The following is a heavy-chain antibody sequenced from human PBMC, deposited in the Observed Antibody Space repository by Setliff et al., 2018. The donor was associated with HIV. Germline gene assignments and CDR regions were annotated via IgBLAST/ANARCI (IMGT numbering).Heavy chain of an antibody. D-gene: IGHD6-19*01. V-gene: IGHV3-30-3*01. CDR2: ISYDGTYK. CDR3: ARGGWYREYFQH. CDR1: DFSFSSYS. Sequence: GSLRLSCVASDFSFSSYSIHWVRQAPGKGLEWVAVISYDGTYKYYADSVKGRFTISRDNSKNTMYLHMNSLTTEDTAVYYCARGGWYREYFQHWGQGTLVTVSS. J-gene: IGHJ1*01.